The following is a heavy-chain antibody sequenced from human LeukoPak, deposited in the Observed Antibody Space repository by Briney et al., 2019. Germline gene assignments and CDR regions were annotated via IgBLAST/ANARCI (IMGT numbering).Heavy chain of an antibody. CDR2: ISSSSSYI. CDR3: ARDQGAVAGRTY. CDR1: GFTFSSYS. Sequence: GGSLRLSCAASGFTFSSYSMNWVRQAPGKGLEWVSSISSSSSYIYYADSVKGRFTISRDNAKNSLYLQMNSLRAEDTAVYYCARDQGAVAGRTYWGQGTLVTVSS. V-gene: IGHV3-21*01. D-gene: IGHD6-19*01. J-gene: IGHJ4*02.